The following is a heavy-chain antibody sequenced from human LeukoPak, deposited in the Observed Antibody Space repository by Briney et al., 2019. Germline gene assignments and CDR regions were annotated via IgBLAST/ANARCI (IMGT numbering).Heavy chain of an antibody. V-gene: IGHV3-23*01. Sequence: GGSLRLSCAASGFTFSSYGMSWVRQAPGKGLEWVSAISGSGGSTYYADSVKGRFTISRDNSKNTLYLQMNSLRAEDTAVYYCAKGPPRSRYSGGWYYHWDYWGQGTLVTVSS. J-gene: IGHJ4*02. CDR3: AKGPPRSRYSGGWYYHWDY. CDR2: ISGSGGST. CDR1: GFTFSSYG. D-gene: IGHD6-19*01.